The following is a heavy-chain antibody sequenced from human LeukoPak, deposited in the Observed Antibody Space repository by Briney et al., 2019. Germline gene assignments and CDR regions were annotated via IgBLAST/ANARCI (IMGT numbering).Heavy chain of an antibody. Sequence: GGSLRLSCAASGFTFSTYAMNWVRQAPGKGLEWVSSITGSGSSTYYADSVKGRFTISGDNSKNTLYLQMNSLRAEDTAVYYCAKDLGYYDSSGNWGQGTLVTVSS. D-gene: IGHD3-22*01. J-gene: IGHJ4*02. CDR2: ITGSGSST. V-gene: IGHV3-23*01. CDR3: AKDLGYYDSSGN. CDR1: GFTFSTYA.